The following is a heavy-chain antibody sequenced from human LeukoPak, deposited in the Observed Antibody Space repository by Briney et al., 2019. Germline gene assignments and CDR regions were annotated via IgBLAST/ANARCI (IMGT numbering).Heavy chain of an antibody. CDR3: ARQETSSYNGAFDI. CDR2: IKKDGSEM. CDR1: GFTFDDYA. D-gene: IGHD1-26*01. J-gene: IGHJ3*02. V-gene: IGHV3-7*01. Sequence: GGSLRLSCAASGFTFDDYAMHWVRQAPGKGLEWVANIKKDGSEMYYVDSVKGRFTISRDNAKNSLFLQMNSLRADDTAVYHCARQETSSYNGAFDIWGQGTMVTVSS.